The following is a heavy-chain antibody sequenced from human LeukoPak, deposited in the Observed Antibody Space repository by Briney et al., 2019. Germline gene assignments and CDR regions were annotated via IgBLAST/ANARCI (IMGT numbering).Heavy chain of an antibody. D-gene: IGHD3-10*01. CDR1: GFIFSDYG. CDR3: GKHYLGSGGQKYYFTY. Sequence: GGSLRLSCAASGFIFSDYGMHWVRQAPGKGLEWVTLVRNDGSDKYYADSVKGRFTISRDNSKNTLYLQMNSLRPEDTAVYYCGKHYLGSGGQKYYFTYGGQGTLATVS. CDR2: VRNDGSDK. V-gene: IGHV3-30*02. J-gene: IGHJ4*02.